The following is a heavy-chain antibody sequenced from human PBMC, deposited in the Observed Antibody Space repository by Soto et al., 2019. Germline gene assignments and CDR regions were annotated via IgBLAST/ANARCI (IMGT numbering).Heavy chain of an antibody. V-gene: IGHV2-5*01. J-gene: IGHJ4*02. Sequence: QITLKESGPTLVKPTQTLTLTCTFSGFSLTTSGEGVGWIRQPPGKALEWLAVIYWHDERHNSPYLKSRLTITKDTSKNQVVLIMTNMDPVDTATYYCAHRKGGTFDHWGQGALVTVSS. D-gene: IGHD1-26*01. CDR2: IYWHDER. CDR1: GFSLTTSGEG. CDR3: AHRKGGTFDH.